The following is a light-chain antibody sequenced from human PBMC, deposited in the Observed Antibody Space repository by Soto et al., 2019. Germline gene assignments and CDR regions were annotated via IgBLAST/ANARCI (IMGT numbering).Light chain of an antibody. CDR2: DVS. V-gene: IGLV2-14*01. CDR3: SSYTTTDTYV. CDR1: SSDVGGYNY. Sequence: QSALTQPASVSGSPGQSITISCTGTSSDVGGYNYVSWFQQYPGKAPKLMIYDVSTRPSGVSNRFSGSKSGNTASLTISGLQAEDEADYYCSSYTTTDTYVFGTGTKVTVL. J-gene: IGLJ1*01.